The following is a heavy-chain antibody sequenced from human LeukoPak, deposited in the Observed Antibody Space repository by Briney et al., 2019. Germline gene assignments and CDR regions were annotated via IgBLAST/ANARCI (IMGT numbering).Heavy chain of an antibody. Sequence: GRSLRLSCAASGFTFSSYAMHWVRQAPGKGLEWVAVISYDGSNKYYADSVKGRFTISRDNSKNTLYLQMNSLRAEDTAVYYCARDEVKVGATSFDYWGQGTLVTVSS. CDR3: ARDEVKVGATSFDY. CDR1: GFTFSSYA. J-gene: IGHJ4*02. D-gene: IGHD1-26*01. CDR2: ISYDGSNK. V-gene: IGHV3-30-3*01.